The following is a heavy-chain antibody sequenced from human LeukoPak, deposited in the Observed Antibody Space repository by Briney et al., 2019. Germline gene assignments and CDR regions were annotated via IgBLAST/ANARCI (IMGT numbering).Heavy chain of an antibody. CDR3: ARNDYGGLDY. V-gene: IGHV4-31*03. CDR1: GGSISSGGYY. Sequence: SETLSLTCTVSGGSISSGGYYWSWIRQHPGKGLEWIGYIYYSGSTYYNPSLKSRVTISVHTSKNQFSLKLSSVTAADTAVYYCARNDYGGLDYWGQGTLVTVSS. D-gene: IGHD4-23*01. J-gene: IGHJ4*02. CDR2: IYYSGST.